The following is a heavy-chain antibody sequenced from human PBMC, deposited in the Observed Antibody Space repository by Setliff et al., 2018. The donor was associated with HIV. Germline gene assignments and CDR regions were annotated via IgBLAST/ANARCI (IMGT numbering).Heavy chain of an antibody. CDR3: ARGLNYYGSGSYLPLGY. CDR2: ISYTGST. CDR1: GDSISTDY. D-gene: IGHD3-10*01. V-gene: IGHV4-59*12. Sequence: PSETLSLTCTVSGDSISTDYWTWIRQPPGKGLEWIGTISYTGSTYYDPSLKSRVTISIDTSKNPISLKLSSVTAADAAVYYCARGLNYYGSGSYLPLGYWGQGTLVTVSS. J-gene: IGHJ4*02.